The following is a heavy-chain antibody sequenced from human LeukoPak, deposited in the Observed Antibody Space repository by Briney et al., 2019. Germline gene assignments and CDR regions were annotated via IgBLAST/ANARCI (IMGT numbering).Heavy chain of an antibody. V-gene: IGHV4-39*07. CDR1: GGSITSSSYH. J-gene: IGHJ3*02. CDR3: ARQSKASSGYYPLDAFDI. D-gene: IGHD3-22*01. CDR2: IYYTGTT. Sequence: SETLSLTCTVSGGSITSSSYHWGWIRQPPGKGLEWIGSIYYTGTTYYNPSLKSRVSIFVDTSKTQFSLRLTSVNAADTAVYYCARQSKASSGYYPLDAFDIWGQGTMVTVSS.